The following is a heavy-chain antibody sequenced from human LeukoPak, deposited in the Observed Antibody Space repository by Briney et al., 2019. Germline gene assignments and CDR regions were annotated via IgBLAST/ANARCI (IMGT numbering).Heavy chain of an antibody. V-gene: IGHV4-34*01. J-gene: IGHJ5*02. CDR3: ARGALWLRYHWFDP. D-gene: IGHD3-10*01. Sequence: SETLSVTCAVYGGSFSGYYWSWIRQPPGKGLEWIGEINHSGSTNYNPSLKSRVTISVDTSKNQFSLKLSSVTAADTAVYYCARGALWLRYHWFDPWGQGTLVTVSS. CDR2: INHSGST. CDR1: GGSFSGYY.